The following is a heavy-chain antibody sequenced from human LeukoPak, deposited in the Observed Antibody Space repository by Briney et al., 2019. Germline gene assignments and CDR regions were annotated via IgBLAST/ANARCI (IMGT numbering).Heavy chain of an antibody. CDR2: IYYSGST. D-gene: IGHD3-10*01. Sequence: PSETLSLTCTVSGGSISSYYWSWIRQPPGKGLEWIGYIYYSGSTNYNPSLKSRVTISVDTSKNQFSLKLSSVTAADTAVYYCARAPFGELSDYWGQGTLVTVSS. CDR1: GGSISSYY. CDR3: ARAPFGELSDY. V-gene: IGHV4-59*01. J-gene: IGHJ4*02.